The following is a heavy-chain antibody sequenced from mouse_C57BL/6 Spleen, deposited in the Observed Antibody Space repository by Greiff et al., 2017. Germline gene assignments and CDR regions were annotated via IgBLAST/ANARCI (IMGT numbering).Heavy chain of an antibody. Sequence: EVKLMESGGDLVKPGGSLKLSCAASGFTFSSYGMSWVRQTPDKRLEWVATISSGGSYTYYPDSVKGRFTISRDNAKNTLYLQMSSLKSEDTAMDYCARHDGYYVGAYWGQGTLVTVSA. D-gene: IGHD2-3*01. J-gene: IGHJ3*01. CDR1: GFTFSSYG. CDR2: ISSGGSYT. CDR3: ARHDGYYVGAY. V-gene: IGHV5-6*01.